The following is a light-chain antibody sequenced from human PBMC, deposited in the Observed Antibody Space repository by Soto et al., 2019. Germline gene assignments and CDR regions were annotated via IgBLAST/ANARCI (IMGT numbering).Light chain of an antibody. CDR3: QQYNKWPPLT. V-gene: IGKV3-15*01. CDR1: QSVSSN. Sequence: EIVMTQSPATLSVSPGERATLSCRASQSVSSNLAWYQQKPGQAPRLLIYGASTRATGIPARFSGSGSGTEFTLTISSLQSEDFAVDHCQQYNKWPPLTFGGGTKVELK. CDR2: GAS. J-gene: IGKJ4*01.